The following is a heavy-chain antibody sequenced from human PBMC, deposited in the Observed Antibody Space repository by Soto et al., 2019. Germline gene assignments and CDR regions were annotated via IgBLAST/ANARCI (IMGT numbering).Heavy chain of an antibody. CDR2: ISAYNGNT. CDR3: ARDYETHDAFDI. CDR1: GYTFTRDG. J-gene: IGHJ3*02. Sequence: ASVKVSCKASGYTFTRDGIVWVRQAPGQGLEWMGWISAYNGNTNYAQKLQGRVTMTTDTSTSTAYMELRSLRSDDTAVYYCARDYETHDAFDIWGQGTMVTVSS. V-gene: IGHV1-18*01. D-gene: IGHD5-12*01.